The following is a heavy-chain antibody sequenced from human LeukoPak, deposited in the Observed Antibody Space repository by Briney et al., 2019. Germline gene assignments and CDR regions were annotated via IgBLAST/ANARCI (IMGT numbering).Heavy chain of an antibody. J-gene: IGHJ4*02. D-gene: IGHD1-1*01. CDR1: GGPISSYY. CDR2: IYYSGST. CDR3: ARHQAPTSRFDY. Sequence: PSETLSLTCTVSGGPISSYYWSWIRQPPGKGLEWIGYIYYSGSTNYNPSLKSRVTISVDTSKNQFSLKLSSVTAADTAVYYCARHQAPTSRFDYWGQGTLVTVSS. V-gene: IGHV4-59*08.